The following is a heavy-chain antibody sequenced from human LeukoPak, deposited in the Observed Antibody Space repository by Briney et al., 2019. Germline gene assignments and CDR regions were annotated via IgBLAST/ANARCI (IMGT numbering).Heavy chain of an antibody. CDR2: IYDSGAT. V-gene: IGHV4-31*03. CDR1: GVSIGSAAYY. CDR3: ARAGNSGYWFDY. J-gene: IGHJ4*02. Sequence: TLSLTCTVSGVSIGSAAYYWTWIRRHPGKGLEWIGYIYDSGATYYNPSLQSRLTISVDTSRNQFSLRLNSVTAADTAVYYCARAGNSGYWFDYWGQGTVVTVSS. D-gene: IGHD3-22*01.